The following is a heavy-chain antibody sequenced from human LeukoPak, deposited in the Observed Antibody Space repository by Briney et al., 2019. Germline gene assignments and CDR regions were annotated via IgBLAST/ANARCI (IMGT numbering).Heavy chain of an antibody. CDR3: ARHRGVCTSGWSNWFDP. CDR1: GGSISNYY. CDR2: IHYSGST. J-gene: IGHJ5*02. V-gene: IGHV4-59*08. D-gene: IGHD6-19*01. Sequence: SETLSLTCTVPGGSISNYYWSWIRRPPGKGLEWIGYIHYSGSTNYIPSLKSRVTISVDTSKNQFSLKLNSVTAADTAVYYCARHRGVCTSGWSNWFDPWGQGTLVTVSS.